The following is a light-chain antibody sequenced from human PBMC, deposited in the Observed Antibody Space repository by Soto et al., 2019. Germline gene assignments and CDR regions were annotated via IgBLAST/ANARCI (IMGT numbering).Light chain of an antibody. J-gene: IGKJ4*01. CDR2: AAS. V-gene: IGKV1-39*01. Sequence: DIQMTQSPSSLSASVGDRVTITCRASQSINSYLNWYQQKPGEAPKLLIYAASSLQSGVSSRCSSSGSWTDFTLIISSLQPEDFATYYCQQSYSTPRTFGGGTKVEIK. CDR3: QQSYSTPRT. CDR1: QSINSY.